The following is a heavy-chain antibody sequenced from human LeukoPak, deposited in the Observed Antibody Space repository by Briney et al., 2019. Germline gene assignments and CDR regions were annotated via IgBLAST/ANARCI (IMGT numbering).Heavy chain of an antibody. CDR3: ARLGYSSSADDY. Sequence: ASVKVSCKASGYTFTSYGINWVRQAPGQGLEWMGWISANNGNTNYAQKLQGRVTMTRDTSISTAYMELSRLRSDDTAVYYCARLGYSSSADDYWGQGTLVTVSS. CDR2: ISANNGNT. V-gene: IGHV1-18*01. D-gene: IGHD6-6*01. CDR1: GYTFTSYG. J-gene: IGHJ4*02.